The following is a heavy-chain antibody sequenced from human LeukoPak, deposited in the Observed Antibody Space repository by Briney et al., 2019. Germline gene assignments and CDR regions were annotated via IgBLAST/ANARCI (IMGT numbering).Heavy chain of an antibody. V-gene: IGHV3-23*01. CDR3: AKYGRSTWFYLDS. D-gene: IGHD6-13*01. Sequence: GGSLRLSCAAYGFTFISYAMSWVRQAPGKGLEWVSGVSVSGSSTHYADSMKGRFTISRDNSKNTVYLQMNSLTAEDTAVYYCAKYGRSTWFYLDSWGQGTLVTVSS. J-gene: IGHJ4*02. CDR2: VSVSGSST. CDR1: GFTFISYA.